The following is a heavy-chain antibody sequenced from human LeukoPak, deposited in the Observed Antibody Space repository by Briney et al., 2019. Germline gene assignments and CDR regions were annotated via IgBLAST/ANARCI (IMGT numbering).Heavy chain of an antibody. V-gene: IGHV1-2*02. CDR3: ARDWGGYCSSSSCYLYNCFDP. D-gene: IGHD2-15*01. CDR2: INPNSGGT. Sequence: GASVKVSCKASGYTFTGYYMHWVRLAPGQGLEWMGWINPNSGGTNYAQKFQGRVTMTRDTSISTAYMELSRLRSDDTAVYYCARDWGGYCSSSSCYLYNCFDPWGQGTLVTVSS. CDR1: GYTFTGYY. J-gene: IGHJ5*02.